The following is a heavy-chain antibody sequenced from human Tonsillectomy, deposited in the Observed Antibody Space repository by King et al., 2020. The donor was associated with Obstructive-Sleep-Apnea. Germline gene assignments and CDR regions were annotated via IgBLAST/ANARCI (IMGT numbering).Heavy chain of an antibody. D-gene: IGHD2-2*03. CDR3: AKDGYCSSTSCPEEYYYYYYGMDV. J-gene: IGHJ6*02. CDR2: ISGSGGST. CDR1: GFTFSSYA. Sequence: VQLVESGGGLVQPGGSLRLSCAASGFTFSSYAMSWVRQAPGKGLEWVSAISGSGGSTYYADSVKGRFTISRDNSKNTLYLKMNSLRAEDTAVYYCAKDGYCSSTSCPEEYYYYYYGMDVWGQGTTVTVSS. V-gene: IGHV3-23*04.